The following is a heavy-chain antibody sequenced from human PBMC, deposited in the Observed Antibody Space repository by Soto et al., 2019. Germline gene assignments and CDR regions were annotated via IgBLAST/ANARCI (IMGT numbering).Heavy chain of an antibody. CDR1: GDTFTGYY. Sequence: ASVKVSCKASGDTFTGYYMHWVRQAPGQGLKWMGWINPNSGGTNYAQKFQGWVTMTRDTSISTAYMELSRLRSDDTAVYYCARDNCSSTSCYRPAYYFDYWGQGTLVTVSS. CDR3: ARDNCSSTSCYRPAYYFDY. D-gene: IGHD2-2*01. V-gene: IGHV1-2*04. CDR2: INPNSGGT. J-gene: IGHJ4*02.